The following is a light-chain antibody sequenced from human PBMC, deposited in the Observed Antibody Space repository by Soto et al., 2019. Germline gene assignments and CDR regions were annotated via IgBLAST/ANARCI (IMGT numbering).Light chain of an antibody. CDR1: SSDVGGYNY. J-gene: IGLJ2*01. V-gene: IGLV2-8*01. CDR2: EVS. Sequence: HPRSACWSPGHVVSISCTGASSDVGGYNYVSWYQQHPGKAPKLMIYEVSKRPSGVPDRFSGSKSGSTASLTVSGLQAEDEADHYCSSYARNTAILFGGGTKVTAL. CDR3: SSYARNTAIL.